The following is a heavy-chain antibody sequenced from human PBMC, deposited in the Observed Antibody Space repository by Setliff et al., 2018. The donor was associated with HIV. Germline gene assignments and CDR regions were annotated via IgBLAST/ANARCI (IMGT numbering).Heavy chain of an antibody. Sequence: PGGSLRLSCAASGFTFSVHGMHWVRKAPGRGLEWVAFINYDEGCEYYADSVQGRVTISRDNSKNTVDLQMNSLRLEDTGVYYCAKDGDFRNSDYDAFDFWGQGTMVTVSS. V-gene: IGHV3-30*02. CDR2: INYDEGCE. CDR3: AKDGDFRNSDYDAFDF. J-gene: IGHJ3*01. CDR1: GFTFSVHG. D-gene: IGHD7-27*01.